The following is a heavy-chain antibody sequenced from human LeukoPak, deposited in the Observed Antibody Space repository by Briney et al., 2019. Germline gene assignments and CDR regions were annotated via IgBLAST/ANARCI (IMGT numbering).Heavy chain of an antibody. Sequence: SVKVSCKASGDTFSSRYGISWVRQAPGQGLEWMGRIVPFLPTAYYEQKLQGRVTNTADKSTDTVYMELSNLRSEDTAVYYGAREGLGGSRQIYYYGMDVWGQGTTVTVSS. CDR2: IVPFLPTA. D-gene: IGHD1-1*01. V-gene: IGHV1-69*04. J-gene: IGHJ6*02. CDR1: GDTFSSRYG. CDR3: AREGLGGSRQIYYYGMDV.